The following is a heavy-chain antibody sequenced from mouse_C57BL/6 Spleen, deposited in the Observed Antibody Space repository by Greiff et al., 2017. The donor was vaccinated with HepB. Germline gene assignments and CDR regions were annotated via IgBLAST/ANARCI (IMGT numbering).Heavy chain of an antibody. CDR3: ARDYDYLYFDY. V-gene: IGHV5-17*01. CDR2: ISSGSSTI. D-gene: IGHD2-4*01. CDR1: GFTFSDYG. J-gene: IGHJ2*01. Sequence: EVHLVESGGGLVKPGGSLKLSCAASGFTFSDYGMHWVRQAPEKGLEWVAYISSGSSTIYYADTVKGRFTISRDNAKNTLFLQMTSLRSEDTAMYYCARDYDYLYFDYWGQGTTLTVSS.